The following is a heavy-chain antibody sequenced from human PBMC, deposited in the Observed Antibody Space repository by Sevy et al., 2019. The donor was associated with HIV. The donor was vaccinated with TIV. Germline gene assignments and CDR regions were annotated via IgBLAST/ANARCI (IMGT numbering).Heavy chain of an antibody. CDR3: ARDGDDYYGSGSVDY. V-gene: IGHV1-18*04. CDR1: GYTFTSYG. Sequence: ASVKVSCKASGYTFTSYGISWVRQAPGQGLEWMGWISAYNGNTNYAQKLQGRATMTTDTSTSTAYMELRSLRSDDTAVYYCARDGDDYYGSGSVDYWGQGTLVTVSS. J-gene: IGHJ4*02. D-gene: IGHD3-10*01. CDR2: ISAYNGNT.